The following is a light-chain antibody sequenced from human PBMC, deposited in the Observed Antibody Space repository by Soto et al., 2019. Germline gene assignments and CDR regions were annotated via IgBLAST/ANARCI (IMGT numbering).Light chain of an antibody. J-gene: IGKJ2*01. CDR2: AAS. CDR3: HQYADSPQT. CDR1: QSVSSSF. V-gene: IGKV3-20*01. Sequence: EVVLTQSPGTLSLSPGERATLSCRASQSVSSSFLAWYQQKPGQAPRLLIHAASTGATGIPARFRGSGSGTDCTLTISSLEPEDSAVYFCHQYADSPQTFGQGTKVDTK.